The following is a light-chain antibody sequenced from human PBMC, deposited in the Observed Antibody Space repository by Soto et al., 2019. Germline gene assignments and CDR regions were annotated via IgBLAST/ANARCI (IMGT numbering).Light chain of an antibody. Sequence: EIVLTQSPGTLSLSPGERATVSCRASQSVSSNYLAWYQQKPGQAPRLLIYGASSRATGIPDRFSGSGSGTDFTLSISRLEPEDFAVYYCQRYGSSPPYTFGQGTKLEI. V-gene: IGKV3-20*01. CDR1: QSVSSNY. CDR3: QRYGSSPPYT. J-gene: IGKJ2*01. CDR2: GAS.